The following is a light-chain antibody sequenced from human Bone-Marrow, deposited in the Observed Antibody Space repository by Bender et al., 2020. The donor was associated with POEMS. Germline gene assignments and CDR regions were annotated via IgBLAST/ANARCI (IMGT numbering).Light chain of an antibody. Sequence: SYELTQPPSMSVSPGQTASLTCSGDKLGDKSTCWYQQKPGQSPVLVIYQDDKRPSGIPERFSGSKSGNTASLTISGLQPEDEADYYCCSYAGRSSFVFGGGTKLTVL. V-gene: IGLV3-1*01. J-gene: IGLJ2*01. CDR2: QDD. CDR1: KLGDKS. CDR3: CSYAGRSSFV.